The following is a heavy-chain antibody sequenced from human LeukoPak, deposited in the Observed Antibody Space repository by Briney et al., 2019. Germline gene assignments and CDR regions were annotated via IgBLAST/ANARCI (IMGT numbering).Heavy chain of an antibody. J-gene: IGHJ4*02. V-gene: IGHV3-74*01. CDR1: GFTFSRYW. Sequence: GGSLRLSCAASGFTFSRYWMHWVRQAPGKGPVWVSRINSDGSDTSYADSVKGRFTVSRDNAKNTLYLQMNSLRPEDTSLYYCATSNDWYPVSSDHWGQGTLVTVSS. D-gene: IGHD2-21*01. CDR3: ATSNDWYPVSSDH. CDR2: INSDGSDT.